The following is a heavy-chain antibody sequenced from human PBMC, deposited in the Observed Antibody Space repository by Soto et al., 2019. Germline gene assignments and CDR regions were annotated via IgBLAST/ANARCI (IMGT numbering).Heavy chain of an antibody. Sequence: QVQLVQSGAEVKKPGSSVKVSCKASGGTFSSYAISWVRQAPGQGLEWMGGIIPIFGTANYAQKFQGRVTITADKSMSTAYMELGSLGSEDTAGYYYAGDYYDSSGYFDAFDIWGQGTMVAVSS. CDR2: IIPIFGTA. CDR3: AGDYYDSSGYFDAFDI. J-gene: IGHJ3*02. D-gene: IGHD3-22*01. CDR1: GGTFSSYA. V-gene: IGHV1-69*06.